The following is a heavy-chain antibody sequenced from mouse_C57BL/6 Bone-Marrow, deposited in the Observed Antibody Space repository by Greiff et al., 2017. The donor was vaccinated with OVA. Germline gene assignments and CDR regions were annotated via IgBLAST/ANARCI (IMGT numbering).Heavy chain of an antibody. CDR2: IDPENGDT. CDR3: FWDCYFDY. CDR1: GFNIKDDY. Sequence: DVQLQESGAELVRPGASVKLSCTASGFNIKDDYMHWVKQRPEQGLEWIGWIDPENGDTEYASKFQGKATITADTSSNTAYLQLSSLTSEDTAVYYCFWDCYFDYWGQGTTLTVSS. D-gene: IGHD4-1*01. J-gene: IGHJ2*01. V-gene: IGHV14-4*01.